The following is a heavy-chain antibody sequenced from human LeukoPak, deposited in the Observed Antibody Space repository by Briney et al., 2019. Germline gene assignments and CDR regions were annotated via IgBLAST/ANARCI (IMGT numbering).Heavy chain of an antibody. CDR3: ARYMAHYYGSGSYSDYYYYMDV. V-gene: IGHV4-38-2*02. Sequence: SETLSLTCTVSGYSISSGYYWAWIRQPPGKGLEWIGSIFHTGSTYHNPSLKSRVTISVDTTKNQFSLKLNSVTAADTAVYYCARYMAHYYGSGSYSDYYYYMDVWGKGTTVTISS. D-gene: IGHD3-10*01. CDR1: GYSISSGYY. CDR2: IFHTGST. J-gene: IGHJ6*03.